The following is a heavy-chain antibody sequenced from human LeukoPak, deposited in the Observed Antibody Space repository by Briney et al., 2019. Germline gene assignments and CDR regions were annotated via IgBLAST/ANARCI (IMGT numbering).Heavy chain of an antibody. CDR3: AGGKMVRGAGGYYYYMDV. Sequence: ASVKVSCKASGYTFTGYYMHWVRQAPGQGLEWMGWINPNSGGTNYAQKFQGRVTMTRDTSISTAYMELSRLRSDDTAVYYCAGGKMVRGAGGYYYYMDVWGKGTTVTVSS. J-gene: IGHJ6*03. CDR1: GYTFTGYY. V-gene: IGHV1-2*02. CDR2: INPNSGGT. D-gene: IGHD3-10*01.